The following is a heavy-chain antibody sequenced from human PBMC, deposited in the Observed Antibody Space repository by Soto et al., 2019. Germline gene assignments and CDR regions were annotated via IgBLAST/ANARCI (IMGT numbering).Heavy chain of an antibody. CDR2: IYHSGST. J-gene: IGHJ5*02. CDR1: GGSISSSNW. CDR3: ARDLKRTVAGTVVGFDP. D-gene: IGHD6-19*01. Sequence: SETLSLTCAVSGGSISSSNWWRWVRQRPGKGLEWIGEIYHSGSTNYNPSLKSRVTISVDKSKNQFSLKLSSVTAADTAVYYCARDLKRTVAGTVVGFDPWGQGTLVTVSS. V-gene: IGHV4-4*02.